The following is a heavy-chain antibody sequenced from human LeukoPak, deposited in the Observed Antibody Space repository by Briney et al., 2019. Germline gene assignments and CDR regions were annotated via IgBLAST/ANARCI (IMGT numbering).Heavy chain of an antibody. V-gene: IGHV3-23*01. Sequence: GGSLRLSCAASGFTFSTCAMNWVRQAPGKGPEWVSSISGSGGTTYYADSVKGRFTISRDNSKNALYLQMNSLRAEDTALYYCAKDVRGYNRSFDYWGQGTLVTVSS. D-gene: IGHD3-10*02. CDR3: AKDVRGYNRSFDY. J-gene: IGHJ4*02. CDR2: ISGSGGTT. CDR1: GFTFSTCA.